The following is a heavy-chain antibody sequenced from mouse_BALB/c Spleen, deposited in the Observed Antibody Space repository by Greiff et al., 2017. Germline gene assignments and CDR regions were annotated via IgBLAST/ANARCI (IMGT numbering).Heavy chain of an antibody. Sequence: DVKLVESGPGLVKPSQSLSLTCTVTGYSITSDYAWNWIRQFPGNKLEWMGYISYSGSTSYNPSLKSRISITRDTSKNQFFLQLNSVTTEDTATYYCARWVEGYYYAMDYWGQGTSVTVSS. D-gene: IGHD1-1*01. CDR2: ISYSGST. J-gene: IGHJ4*01. V-gene: IGHV3-2*02. CDR1: GYSITSDYA. CDR3: ARWVEGYYYAMDY.